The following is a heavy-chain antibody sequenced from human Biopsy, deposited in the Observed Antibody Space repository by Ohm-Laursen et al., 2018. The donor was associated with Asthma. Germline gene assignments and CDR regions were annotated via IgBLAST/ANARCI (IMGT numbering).Heavy chain of an antibody. CDR3: ATLSWYASQY. D-gene: IGHD2-2*01. V-gene: IGHV3-7*01. CDR2: IKPDGSQT. CDR1: GFTFSGSW. J-gene: IGHJ4*02. Sequence: SLRLSCTASGFTFSGSWMIWVRQAPGKGLQWLAFIKPDGSQTYYADSVEGRFSISRDNSKNSLYLQMSSLRGEDTAIYYCATLSWYASQYWGQGTLVTAFS.